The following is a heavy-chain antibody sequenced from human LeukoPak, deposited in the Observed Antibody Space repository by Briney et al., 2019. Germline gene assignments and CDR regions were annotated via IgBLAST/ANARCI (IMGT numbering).Heavy chain of an antibody. CDR1: GGSISSYY. Sequence: SETLSLACTVSGGSISSYYWSWIRQPPGKGLEWIGYIYYSGSTNYNPSLKSRVTISVDTSKNQFSLKLSSVTAADTAVYYCATANGELVYWGQGTLVTVSS. V-gene: IGHV4-59*01. CDR2: IYYSGST. J-gene: IGHJ4*02. D-gene: IGHD3-10*01. CDR3: ATANGELVY.